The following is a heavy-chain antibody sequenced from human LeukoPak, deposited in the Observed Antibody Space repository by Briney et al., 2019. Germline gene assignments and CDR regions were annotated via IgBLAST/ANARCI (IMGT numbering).Heavy chain of an antibody. Sequence: PSETLSLTCAVYGGSFSNYYRSWIRQPPGKGLEWIGEINHSGSTNYNPSLKSRVTISVDTSKNQFSLRLSSVTAADTAVYYCARALSLDLGWGQGTLVTVSS. CDR3: ARALSLDLG. J-gene: IGHJ4*02. CDR2: INHSGST. V-gene: IGHV4-34*01. CDR1: GGSFSNYY. D-gene: IGHD2/OR15-2a*01.